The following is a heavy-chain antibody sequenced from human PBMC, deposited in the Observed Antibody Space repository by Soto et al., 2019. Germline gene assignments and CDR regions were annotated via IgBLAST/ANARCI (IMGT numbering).Heavy chain of an antibody. CDR3: ARRSATGP. V-gene: IGHV4-34*01. Sequence: QVQLQQWGAGLLKPSETLSLTCAVYGGSFSGYYWSWIRQPPGKGLEWIGEINHSGSTNYNPSLKSQVPITVYTSKNQFALKLSSVTAADTAVYYCARRSATGPWGQGTLVTVSS. CDR1: GGSFSGYY. J-gene: IGHJ5*02. CDR2: INHSGST.